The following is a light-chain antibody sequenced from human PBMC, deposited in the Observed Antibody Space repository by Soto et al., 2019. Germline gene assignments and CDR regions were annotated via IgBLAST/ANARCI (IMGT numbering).Light chain of an antibody. CDR1: QSVNSD. CDR2: GAY. CDR3: QQYNDWPRT. J-gene: IGKJ1*01. Sequence: DIVLTQSPVTLSASPGASDTLSCRASQSVNSDLAWYQQKPGQAPTLLSYGAYIRAVGIPARFSGSGSGAEFTLTIRSLQSEDFALYFCQQYNDWPRTFGQGTKVEIK. V-gene: IGKV3-15*01.